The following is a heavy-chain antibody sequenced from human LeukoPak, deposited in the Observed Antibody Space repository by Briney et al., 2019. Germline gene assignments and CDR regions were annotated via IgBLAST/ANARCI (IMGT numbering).Heavy chain of an antibody. CDR2: IYYSGSP. D-gene: IGHD2-2*01. CDR3: ASAHSRYCSSTSCYRTHAFDI. V-gene: IGHV4-39*01. J-gene: IGHJ3*02. Sequence: SETLSLTCTVSGVSISSSSYYWGWIRQPPGKGLEWIGIIYYSGSPYYNPSLKSRVTISVDTSKNQFSLKLSSVTAADTAVYYCASAHSRYCSSTSCYRTHAFDIWGQGTMVTVSS. CDR1: GVSISSSSYY.